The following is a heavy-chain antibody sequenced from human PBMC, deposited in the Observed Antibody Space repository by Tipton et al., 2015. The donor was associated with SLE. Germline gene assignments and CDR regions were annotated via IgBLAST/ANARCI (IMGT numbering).Heavy chain of an antibody. Sequence: TLSLTCTVSGGSFSSDKYYRVWIRQPPGKGLEWIGTIDDSGSASYNPSLKSRTTLSVVTSQNQFTLKVSSVTGADTAVYYCARGARGNSYGSDEDFDYWGQGTLVTVSS. CDR3: ARGARGNSYGSDEDFDY. CDR2: IDDSGSA. J-gene: IGHJ4*02. V-gene: IGHV4-30-4*08. D-gene: IGHD5-18*01. CDR1: GGSFSSDKYY.